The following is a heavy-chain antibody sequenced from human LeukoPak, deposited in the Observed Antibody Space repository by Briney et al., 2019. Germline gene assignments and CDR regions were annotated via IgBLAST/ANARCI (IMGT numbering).Heavy chain of an antibody. CDR3: ATAKYRSGWYGALDI. D-gene: IGHD6-19*01. CDR1: GYTLTELS. Sequence: ASVKVSCKVSGYTLTELSMHWVRQAPGKGLEWMGGCDPEDGETIYAQKSQGRVTMTEDTSTDTAYMELSSLRSEDTAVYYCATAKYRSGWYGALDIWGQGTMVTVSS. J-gene: IGHJ3*02. CDR2: CDPEDGET. V-gene: IGHV1-24*01.